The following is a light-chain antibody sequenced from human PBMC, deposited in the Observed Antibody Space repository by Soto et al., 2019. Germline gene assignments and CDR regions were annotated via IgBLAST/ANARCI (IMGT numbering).Light chain of an antibody. CDR3: QQLSTGPPGCT. Sequence: EIVLTQSPATLSLSPGERATLSCRASQSVSSYLAWYQQKPGQAPRLLIYDASNRATGIPARFSGSGSGTAFTPTFSGLEPEDFAFFSGQQLSTGPPGCTFGQGPSWRSN. J-gene: IGKJ2*02. CDR1: QSVSSY. CDR2: DAS. V-gene: IGKV3-11*01.